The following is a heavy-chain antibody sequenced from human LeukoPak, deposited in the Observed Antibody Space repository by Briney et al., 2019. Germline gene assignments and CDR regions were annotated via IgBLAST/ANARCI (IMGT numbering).Heavy chain of an antibody. CDR3: ARADTAMVIFDY. CDR1: GGSISSGDYY. Sequence: PSETLSLTCTVSGGSISSGDYYWSWIRQPPGKGLEWIGYIYYSGSTYYNPSLKGRVTISVDTSKNQFSLKLSSVTAADTAVYYCARADTAMVIFDYWGQGTLVTVSS. J-gene: IGHJ4*02. CDR2: IYYSGST. D-gene: IGHD5-18*01. V-gene: IGHV4-30-4*01.